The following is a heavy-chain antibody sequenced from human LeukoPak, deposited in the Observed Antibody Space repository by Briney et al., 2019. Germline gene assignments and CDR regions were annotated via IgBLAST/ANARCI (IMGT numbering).Heavy chain of an antibody. Sequence: SEALSLTCTVSGYSISSGYYWGWIRQPPGKGLEWIGSIYHSGSTYYNPSLKSRVTISVDTSKNQFSLKLSSVTAADTAVYYCARRPTMVRGVIIGGEDAFDIWGQGTMVTVSS. CDR1: GYSISSGYY. J-gene: IGHJ3*02. D-gene: IGHD3-10*01. CDR3: ARRPTMVRGVIIGGEDAFDI. V-gene: IGHV4-38-2*02. CDR2: IYHSGST.